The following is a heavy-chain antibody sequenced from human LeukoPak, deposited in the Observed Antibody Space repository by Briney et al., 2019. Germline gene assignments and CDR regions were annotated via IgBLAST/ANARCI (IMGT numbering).Heavy chain of an antibody. Sequence: PGGSLRLSCAASGFTFSSYSMNWVRQAPGKGLEWVSSISSSSSYIYYAASVKGRFTISRDNSKNTLYLQTNSLRAEDTAVYYCARDKNGYNYGNFDYWGQGTLVTVSS. CDR2: ISSSSSYI. CDR3: ARDKNGYNYGNFDY. J-gene: IGHJ4*02. D-gene: IGHD5-24*01. CDR1: GFTFSSYS. V-gene: IGHV3-21*01.